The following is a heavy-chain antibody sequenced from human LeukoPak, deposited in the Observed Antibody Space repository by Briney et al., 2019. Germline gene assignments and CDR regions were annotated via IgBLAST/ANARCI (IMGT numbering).Heavy chain of an antibody. J-gene: IGHJ4*02. CDR3: ARHVEAVHPGELLSDY. Sequence: PSETLSLTCTVSGGSISSSSYYWGWIRQPPGKGLEWIGSIYYSGSTYYNPSLKSRVTISVDTSKNQFSLKLSSVTAADTAVYYCARHVEAVHPGELLSDYWGQGTLVTVSS. CDR2: IYYSGST. V-gene: IGHV4-39*01. D-gene: IGHD3-10*01. CDR1: GGSISSSSYY.